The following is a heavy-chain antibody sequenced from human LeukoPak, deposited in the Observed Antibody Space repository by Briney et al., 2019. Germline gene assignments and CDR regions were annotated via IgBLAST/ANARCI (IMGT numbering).Heavy chain of an antibody. D-gene: IGHD5-18*01. CDR3: ARHPGTFYTYGYLGDTFDI. Sequence: GESLKISCKGSGYIFSKYWIGWVRQTPGKGLEWMGIIFPGDSDTRYSPSFQGQVTISADKSISTAYLQWSSLKASDTAMYYCARHPGTFYTYGYLGDTFDIWGQGTMVTVSS. J-gene: IGHJ3*02. CDR1: GYIFSKYW. CDR2: IFPGDSDT. V-gene: IGHV5-51*01.